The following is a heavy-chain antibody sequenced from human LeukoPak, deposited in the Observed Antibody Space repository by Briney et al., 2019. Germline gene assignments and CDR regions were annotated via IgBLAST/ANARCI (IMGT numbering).Heavy chain of an antibody. V-gene: IGHV3-30*04. D-gene: IGHD1-26*01. Sequence: PGGSLRLSCAASGFTFSSYAMHWVRQAPGKGLEWVALISYDGSNKYYADSVKGRFTISRDNSKNTLYLRMNSLRAEDTAVYYCARFYANEWELPHWGQGTLVTVSS. CDR2: ISYDGSNK. J-gene: IGHJ4*02. CDR1: GFTFSSYA. CDR3: ARFYANEWELPH.